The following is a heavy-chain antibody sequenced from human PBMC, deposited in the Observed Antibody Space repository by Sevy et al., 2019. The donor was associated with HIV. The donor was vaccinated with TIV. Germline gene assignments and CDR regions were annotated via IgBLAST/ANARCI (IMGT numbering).Heavy chain of an antibody. Sequence: GGSLRLSCVASGFRFSAFGMAWVRQGAGEGLEWVSGINGGGGSTYYRNSVKGRFTVSRDNSKNTVYLQMNSLRADDTAVYYCAKAPYYDFWSHNYNNWFDPWGQGTLVTVSS. CDR3: AKAPYYDFWSHNYNNWFDP. V-gene: IGHV3-23*01. CDR2: INGGGGST. D-gene: IGHD3-3*01. J-gene: IGHJ5*02. CDR1: GFRFSAFG.